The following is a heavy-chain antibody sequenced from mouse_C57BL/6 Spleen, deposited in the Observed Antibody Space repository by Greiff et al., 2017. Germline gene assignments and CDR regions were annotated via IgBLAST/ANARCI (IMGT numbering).Heavy chain of an antibody. CDR3: ARGDYYGSSGGVYFDY. J-gene: IGHJ2*01. V-gene: IGHV1-50*01. D-gene: IGHD1-1*01. Sequence: VQLQQPGAELVKPGASVKLSCKASGYTFTSYWMQWVKQRPGQGLEWIGEIDPSDSYTNYNQKFKGKATLTVDTSSSTAYMELRSLTSEDSAVYFCARGDYYGSSGGVYFDYWGQGTTLTVSS. CDR1: GYTFTSYW. CDR2: IDPSDSYT.